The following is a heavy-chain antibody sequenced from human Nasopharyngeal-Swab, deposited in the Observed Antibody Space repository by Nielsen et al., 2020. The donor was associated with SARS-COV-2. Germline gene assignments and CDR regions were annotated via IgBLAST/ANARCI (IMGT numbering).Heavy chain of an antibody. CDR3: ARWKGSSWSDY. Sequence: GESLKISCAASGFTFSSYGMHWVRQAPGKGLEWVAVIWYDGSNKYYADSVKGRFTISRDNSKNTLYLQMNSLRAEDTAVYYCARWKGSSWSDYWGQGTLVTVSS. J-gene: IGHJ4*02. D-gene: IGHD6-13*01. V-gene: IGHV3-33*01. CDR1: GFTFSSYG. CDR2: IWYDGSNK.